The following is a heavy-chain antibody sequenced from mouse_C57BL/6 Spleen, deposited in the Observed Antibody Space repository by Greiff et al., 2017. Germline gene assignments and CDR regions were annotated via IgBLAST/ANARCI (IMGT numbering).Heavy chain of an antibody. D-gene: IGHD1-1*01. CDR3: ALQGGSSPFDY. CDR2: ISYDGSN. Sequence: ESGPGLVKPSQSLSLTCSVTGYSITSGYYWNWIRQFPGNKLEWMGYISYDGSNNYNPSLKNRISITRDTSKNQFFLKLNSVTTEDTATYYCALQGGSSPFDYWGQGTTLTVSS. V-gene: IGHV3-6*01. CDR1: GYSITSGYY. J-gene: IGHJ2*01.